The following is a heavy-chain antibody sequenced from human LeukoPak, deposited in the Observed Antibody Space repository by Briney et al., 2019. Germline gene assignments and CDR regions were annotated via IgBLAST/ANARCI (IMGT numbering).Heavy chain of an antibody. CDR3: ARQRVGVIHPFDY. CDR2: SYYSGST. CDR1: GHSFSSSSYY. D-gene: IGHD1-26*01. V-gene: IGHV4-39*01. J-gene: IGHJ4*02. Sequence: SEPLSLPCSVSGHSFSSSSYYWGWIRQPPGKGLEWIGSSYYSGSTYYNPSLNSRVTISVDTSKNQFSLKLRSVTAADTAVYHCARQRVGVIHPFDYWGQGTLVTVSS.